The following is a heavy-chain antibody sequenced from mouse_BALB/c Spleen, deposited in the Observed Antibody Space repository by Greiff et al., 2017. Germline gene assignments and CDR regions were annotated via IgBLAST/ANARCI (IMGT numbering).Heavy chain of an antibody. D-gene: IGHD2-14*01. V-gene: IGHV2-2*02. CDR1: GFSLTSYG. Sequence: VQLQQSGPGLVQPSQSLSITCTVSGFSLTSYGVHWVRQSPGKGLEWLGVIWSGGSTDYNAAFISRLSISKDNSKSQVFFKMNSLQANDTAIYYCARRGYRWDYYAMDYWGQGTSVTVSS. J-gene: IGHJ4*01. CDR3: ARRGYRWDYYAMDY. CDR2: IWSGGST.